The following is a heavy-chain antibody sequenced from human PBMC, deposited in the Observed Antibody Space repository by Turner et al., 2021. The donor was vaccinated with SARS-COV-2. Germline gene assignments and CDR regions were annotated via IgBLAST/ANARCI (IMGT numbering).Heavy chain of an antibody. CDR3: ARARGVDYYDSSGQRFDP. Sequence: QVHLVQSGAEVTPPECSVKVSGKAAGVAFSSYAISWMRQAPGQGLEWMGGIIPIFGTANYAQKFQGRVTMTADESTWTAYMELSSLRSEDTAVYYCARARGVDYYDSSGQRFDPWGQGTLVTVSS. V-gene: IGHV1-69*19. CDR2: IIPIFGTA. CDR1: GVAFSSYA. D-gene: IGHD3-22*01. J-gene: IGHJ5*02.